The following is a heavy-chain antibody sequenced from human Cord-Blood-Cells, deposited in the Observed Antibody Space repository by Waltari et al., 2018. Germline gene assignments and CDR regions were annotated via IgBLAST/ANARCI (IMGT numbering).Heavy chain of an antibody. J-gene: IGHJ6*03. CDR2: INHSGST. V-gene: IGHV4-34*01. CDR3: ARGRGYSGYDYCYYYYMDV. CDR1: GGSFSGYY. D-gene: IGHD5-12*01. Sequence: QVQLQQWGAGLLKPSETLSLTCAVYGGSFSGYYWSWIRQPPGKGLEWIGEINHSGSTNYNPSRKSRVTISVDTSKNQFSLKLSSVTAADTTVYYCARGRGYSGYDYCYYYYMDVWGKGTTVTVSS.